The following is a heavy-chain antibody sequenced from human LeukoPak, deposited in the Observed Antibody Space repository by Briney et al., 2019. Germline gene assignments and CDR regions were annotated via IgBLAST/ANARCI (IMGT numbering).Heavy chain of an antibody. J-gene: IGHJ4*02. V-gene: IGHV3-33*01. CDR1: GFTFSSYG. CDR2: IWYDGSNK. Sequence: GGSLRLSCAAPGFTFSSYGMHWVRQAPGKGLEWLAVIWYDGSNKYYADSVKGRFTISRDNSKNTLYLQMDSLRAEDTAVYYCARDPGVRWLVGFDYWGQGTLVTVSS. CDR3: ARDPGVRWLVGFDY. D-gene: IGHD6-19*01.